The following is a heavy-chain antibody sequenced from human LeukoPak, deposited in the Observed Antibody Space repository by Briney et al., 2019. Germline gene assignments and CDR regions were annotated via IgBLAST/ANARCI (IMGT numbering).Heavy chain of an antibody. CDR2: INAGNGNT. J-gene: IGHJ4*02. CDR3: ARAHSSSWPSGE. D-gene: IGHD6-13*01. Sequence: ASVKVSCKASGYTFTSYAMHWVRQAPGQRLEWMGWINAGNGNTKYSQKFQGRVTITRDTSASTAYMELSSLRSEDTAVYYCARAHSSSWPSGEWGQGTLVTVSS. V-gene: IGHV1-3*01. CDR1: GYTFTSYA.